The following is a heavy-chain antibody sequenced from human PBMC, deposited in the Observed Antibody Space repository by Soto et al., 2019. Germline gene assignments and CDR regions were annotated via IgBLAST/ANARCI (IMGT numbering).Heavy chain of an antibody. CDR1: GGSISSSNW. J-gene: IGHJ3*02. Sequence: QVQLQESGPGLVKPSGTLSLTCAVSGGSISSSNWWSWVRQPPGKGLEWIGEIYHSGSTNYNPSLKSRVTISGDKSKNQFSRKLSSVTAADTAVYYCATANDYGDLRAHFDIWGQGTMVTVSS. CDR3: ATANDYGDLRAHFDI. D-gene: IGHD4-17*01. CDR2: IYHSGST. V-gene: IGHV4-4*02.